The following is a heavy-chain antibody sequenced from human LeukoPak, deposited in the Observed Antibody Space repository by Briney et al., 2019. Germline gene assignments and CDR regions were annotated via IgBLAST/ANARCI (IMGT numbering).Heavy chain of an antibody. CDR1: GFTVSSNF. Sequence: AGGSLRLSCAASGFTVSSNFMMWVRQAPGKGLEWVSFIYSGGTIYYADSVKGRFTISRDNSKNTLYLQMNNLRAEDTAVYYCASYFGRSWGQGTLVTVSS. CDR3: ASYFGRS. D-gene: IGHD3-10*01. J-gene: IGHJ5*02. V-gene: IGHV3-53*01. CDR2: IYSGGTI.